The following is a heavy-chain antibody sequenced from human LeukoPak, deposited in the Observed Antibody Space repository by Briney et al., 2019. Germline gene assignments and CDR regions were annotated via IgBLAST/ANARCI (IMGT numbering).Heavy chain of an antibody. J-gene: IGHJ4*02. Sequence: GGSLRLSCAASGFTFSSYGMPWVRQAPGKGLEWVAVIWYDGSNKYYADSVKGRFTISRDNSKNTLYLQMNSLRAEDTAVYYCARESSEGEHDYWGQGTLVTVSS. CDR3: ARESSEGEHDY. CDR1: GFTFSSYG. CDR2: IWYDGSNK. V-gene: IGHV3-33*01. D-gene: IGHD1-26*01.